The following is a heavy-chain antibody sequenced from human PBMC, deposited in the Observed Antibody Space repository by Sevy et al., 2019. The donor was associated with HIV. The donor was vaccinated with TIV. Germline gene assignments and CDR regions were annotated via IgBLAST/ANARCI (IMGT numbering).Heavy chain of an antibody. J-gene: IGHJ4*02. D-gene: IGHD1-26*01. CDR1: GFTFSSYG. V-gene: IGHV3-30*03. CDR2: ISYDGSNK. CDR3: ARKGRGWSSVRLRELLPEDNDFDY. Sequence: GGSLRLSCAASGFTFSSYGMHWVRQAPGKGLEWVAVISYDGSNKYYADSVKGRFTISRDNSKNTLYLQMNSLRAEDTAVYYCARKGRGWSSVRLRELLPEDNDFDYWGQGTLVTVSS.